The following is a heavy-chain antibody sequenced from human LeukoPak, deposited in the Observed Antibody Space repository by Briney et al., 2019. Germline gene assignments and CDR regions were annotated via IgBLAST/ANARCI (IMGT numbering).Heavy chain of an antibody. CDR2: IYSGGST. J-gene: IGHJ4*02. CDR3: ARGGYYDSSGHYLDY. Sequence: PGGSLRLSCAASGFTVSSNYMSWVRQAPGKGLEWVSVIYSGGSTYYADSVKGRFTISRDNSKNTLYLQMNSLRAEDTAVYYCARGGYYDSSGHYLDYWGQGTLVTVSS. CDR1: GFTVSSNY. D-gene: IGHD3-22*01. V-gene: IGHV3-66*02.